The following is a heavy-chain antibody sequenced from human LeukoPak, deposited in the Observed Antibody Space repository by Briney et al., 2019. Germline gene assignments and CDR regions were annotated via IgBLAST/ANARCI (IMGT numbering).Heavy chain of an antibody. V-gene: IGHV4-59*01. D-gene: IGHD4-11*01. Sequence: SETLSLTCTVSGGSISSYYWRWIRQPPGEGREWIWYIYYSGSTNYNPSLKSRVTISVDTSKNQFSLKLSSVTAADTAVYYCARGQRSSNSQDYWGQGTLVTVSS. CDR3: ARGQRSSNSQDY. CDR1: GGSISSYY. J-gene: IGHJ4*02. CDR2: IYYSGST.